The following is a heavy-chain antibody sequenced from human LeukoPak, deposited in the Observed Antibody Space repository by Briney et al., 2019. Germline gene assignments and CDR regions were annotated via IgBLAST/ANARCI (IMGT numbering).Heavy chain of an antibody. Sequence: GGSLRLSCAASGFTFSSYGMHWVRQAPGKGLEWVAVIWYDGSNKYYADSVKGRFTISRDNSKNTLYLQMNSLRAEDTAVYYCAKDGYPKGGYYFDYWGQGTLVTVSS. CDR2: IWYDGSNK. CDR1: GFTFSSYG. J-gene: IGHJ4*02. V-gene: IGHV3-33*06. CDR3: AKDGYPKGGYYFDY. D-gene: IGHD5-12*01.